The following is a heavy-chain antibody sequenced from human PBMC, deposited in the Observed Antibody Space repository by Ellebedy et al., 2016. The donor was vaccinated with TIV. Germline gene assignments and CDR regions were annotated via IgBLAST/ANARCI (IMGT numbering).Heavy chain of an antibody. CDR3: ARDPVEQNSGRAGMDV. CDR1: GLNFITYT. CDR2: ISGSGKTI. Sequence: PGGSLRLSCEACGLNFITYTINWVRQAPGKGLEWVSYISGSGKTIYYADSVKGRFTISRDNAKNSVSLQMNSLRDEDTAVYYCARDPVEQNSGRAGMDVWGQGTAVTVS. J-gene: IGHJ6*02. D-gene: IGHD6-19*01. V-gene: IGHV3-48*02.